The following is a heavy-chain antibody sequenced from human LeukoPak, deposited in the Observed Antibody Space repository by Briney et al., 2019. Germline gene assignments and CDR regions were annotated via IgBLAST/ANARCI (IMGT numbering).Heavy chain of an antibody. CDR1: GFTFSTYG. J-gene: IGHJ4*02. CDR3: GKDQGRFGSYAAILDY. D-gene: IGHD1-26*01. Sequence: GGSLRLSCAPSGFTFSTYGMHWGRQAPGKGLEWGAVIWYDGRNKYYADSVKDRVTISRDNSKNTLYLQMTSLRAEDKAVYYCGKDQGRFGSYAAILDYWGQGTLVTVSS. CDR2: IWYDGRNK. V-gene: IGHV3-33*06.